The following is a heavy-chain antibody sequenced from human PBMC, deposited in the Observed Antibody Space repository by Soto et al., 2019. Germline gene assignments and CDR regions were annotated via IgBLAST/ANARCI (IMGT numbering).Heavy chain of an antibody. CDR3: AREMNYYDREIGLYFDY. CDR2: IYYSGST. Sequence: QVQLQESGPGLVKPSQTLSLTCTVSGGSISSGGYYWSWIRQHPGKGLEWIGYIYYSGSTYYNPSLKSRVTISVDTSKNQFSLKLSSVTAADAAVYYCAREMNYYDREIGLYFDYWGQGTLVTVSS. D-gene: IGHD3-22*01. J-gene: IGHJ4*02. V-gene: IGHV4-31*03. CDR1: GGSISSGGYY.